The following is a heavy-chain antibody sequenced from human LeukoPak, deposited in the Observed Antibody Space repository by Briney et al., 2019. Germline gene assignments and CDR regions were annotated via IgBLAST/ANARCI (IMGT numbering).Heavy chain of an antibody. D-gene: IGHD2-8*01. CDR3: AKGFDSIVLYAFFDS. J-gene: IGHJ4*02. CDR1: AFSFDDYA. Sequence: PGRSLTLSCVASAFSFDDYAMHWVQQAPGKGLEWVSSSTWNSRVLDYEPSVKGRFTISSGHAKNSLFPQINSLRADDPAFFYLAKGFDSIVLYAFFDSWGQGTLVSVSS. V-gene: IGHV3-9*01. CDR2: STWNSRVL.